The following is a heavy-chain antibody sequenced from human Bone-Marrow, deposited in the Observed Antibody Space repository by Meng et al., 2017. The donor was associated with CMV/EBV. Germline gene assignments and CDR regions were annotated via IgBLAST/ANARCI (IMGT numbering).Heavy chain of an antibody. CDR2: ISYDGSNK. CDR3: ARDERGYDFWSGYYYDYYYGMDV. CDR1: GFTFSSYA. Sequence: GGSLRLSCAASGFTFSSYAMHWVRQAPGKGLEWVAVISYDGSNKYYADSVKGRFTISRDNSKNTLYLQMNRLRAEDAAVYYCARDERGYDFWSGYYYDYYYGMDVWGQGTTVTVSS. D-gene: IGHD3-3*01. J-gene: IGHJ6*02. V-gene: IGHV3-30*04.